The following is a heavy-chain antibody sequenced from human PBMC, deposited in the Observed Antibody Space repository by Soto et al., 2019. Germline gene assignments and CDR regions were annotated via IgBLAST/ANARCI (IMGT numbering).Heavy chain of an antibody. Sequence: QVQLVQSGAEVKKPGASVKVSCKASGYTFTIYGISWVRQAPGQGLELMGWISGYNGNTDYAQNLQDRVTLTTDASTSSVYMELRSLSSDDTAVYYCARVDYDDSSGYYGYWGQGTLITVSS. CDR2: ISGYNGNT. D-gene: IGHD3-22*01. CDR3: ARVDYDDSSGYYGY. CDR1: GYTFTIYG. V-gene: IGHV1-18*04. J-gene: IGHJ4*02.